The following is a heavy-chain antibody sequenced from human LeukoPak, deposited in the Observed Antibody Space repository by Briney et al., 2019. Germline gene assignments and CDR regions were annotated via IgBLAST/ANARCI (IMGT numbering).Heavy chain of an antibody. V-gene: IGHV1-46*01. CDR3: ARDPDSQYYFDY. CDR2: INPSGGST. D-gene: IGHD3-22*01. J-gene: IGHJ4*02. Sequence: ASVKVSCKAPGCTFTSYYMHWVRQAPGQGLEWMGIINPSGGSTSYAQKFQGRVTMTRDTSTSTVYMELSSLRSEDTAVYYCARDPDSQYYFDYWGQGTLVTVSS. CDR1: GCTFTSYY.